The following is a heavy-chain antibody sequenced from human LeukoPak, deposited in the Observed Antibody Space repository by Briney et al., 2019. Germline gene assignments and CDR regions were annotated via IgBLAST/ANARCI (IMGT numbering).Heavy chain of an antibody. Sequence: SETLSLTCAVSGYSISSGYQWAWIRQPPGKGLEWLGSIHYSGTTYYKASLKSRVTISVDTSQNQFSLKLTSVTAADTAVYYCAGKGRSSSFDYWGQGTPITVSS. CDR2: IHYSGTT. V-gene: IGHV4-38-2*01. J-gene: IGHJ4*02. CDR1: GYSISSGYQ. CDR3: AGKGRSSSFDY. D-gene: IGHD6-13*01.